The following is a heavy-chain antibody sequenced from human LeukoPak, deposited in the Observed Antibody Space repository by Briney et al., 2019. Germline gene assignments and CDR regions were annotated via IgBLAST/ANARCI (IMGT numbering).Heavy chain of an antibody. Sequence: GSLRLSCAASGFPFNNYNMNWVRQAPGKALEWVSSITSSGTYIFYADSVKGRFTISRDNAKNSLYLQMNSLGPEDTAVYYCARDPYSGNYGNYYYYYMDVWGKGTTVTISS. D-gene: IGHD1-26*01. CDR2: ITSSGTYI. J-gene: IGHJ6*03. CDR1: GFPFNNYN. V-gene: IGHV3-21*01. CDR3: ARDPYSGNYGNYYYYYMDV.